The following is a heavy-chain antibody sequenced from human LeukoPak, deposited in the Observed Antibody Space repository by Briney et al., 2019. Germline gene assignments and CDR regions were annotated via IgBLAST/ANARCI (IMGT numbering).Heavy chain of an antibody. V-gene: IGHV4-31*03. J-gene: IGHJ6*04. Sequence: SQTLSLTCTVSGGSISSGGYYWSWIRQHPGKGLEWIGYIYYSGSTYYNPSLKSRVTISVDTSKNQFSLKLSSVTAADTAVYYCAGERTGRLLPMDVWGKGTTVTVSS. CDR3: AGERTGRLLPMDV. CDR1: GGSISSGGYY. CDR2: IYYSGST.